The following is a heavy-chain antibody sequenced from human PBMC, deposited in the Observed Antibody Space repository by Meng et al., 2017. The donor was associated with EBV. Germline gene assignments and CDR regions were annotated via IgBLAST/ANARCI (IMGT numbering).Heavy chain of an antibody. J-gene: IGHJ5*02. D-gene: IGHD6-13*01. CDR1: GFSLSTSGVG. V-gene: IGHV2-5*02. Sequence: LKQFRHTLVNPTPTLPLTCTFSGFSLSTSGVGVGWIRPPPGKALEWLALIYWDDDKRYSPSLKSRLTITKDTSKNQVVLTMTNMDPVDTATYYCAHRRDEYSSSWYGWFDPWGQGTLVTVSS. CDR3: AHRRDEYSSSWYGWFDP. CDR2: IYWDDDK.